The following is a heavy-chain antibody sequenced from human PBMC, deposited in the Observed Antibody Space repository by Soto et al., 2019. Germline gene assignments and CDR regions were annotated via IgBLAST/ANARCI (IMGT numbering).Heavy chain of an antibody. CDR3: AKGRSDKYSSSWYYFDY. V-gene: IGHV3-23*01. CDR1: GFTFSSYA. D-gene: IGHD6-13*01. CDR2: ISGSGGST. J-gene: IGHJ4*02. Sequence: PGGSLRLSCAASGFTFSSYAMSWVHQAPGKGLEWVAAISGSGGSTYYADSVKGRFTISRDNSKNTLYLQMNSLRAEDTAVYYCAKGRSDKYSSSWYYFDYWGQGTLVTVSS.